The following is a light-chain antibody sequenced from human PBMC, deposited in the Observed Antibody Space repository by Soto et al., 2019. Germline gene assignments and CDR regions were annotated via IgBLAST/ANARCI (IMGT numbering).Light chain of an antibody. CDR1: QSFSSN. CDR2: GAS. CDR3: QQYGSSGT. Sequence: EIVMTQSPATLSVSPGERATLSCRASQSFSSNLAWYQQKPGQAPRLLIYGASTRATGIPARFSGSGSGTDFTLTISRLEPEDFAVYYCQQYGSSGTFGQGTKVDIK. J-gene: IGKJ1*01. V-gene: IGKV3-15*01.